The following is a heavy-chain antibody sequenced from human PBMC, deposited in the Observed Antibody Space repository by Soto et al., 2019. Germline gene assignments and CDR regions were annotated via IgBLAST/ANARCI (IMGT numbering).Heavy chain of an antibody. CDR3: AKTRQLGRGHFDY. CDR2: ISWNSGSI. CDR1: GFTFDDYA. Sequence: GGSLRLSCAASGFTFDDYAMHWVRQAPGKGLEWVSGISWNSGSIAYADSVKGRFTISRDNGKNSLYLQMNSLRTEDTALYYCAKTRQLGRGHFDYWGQGTPVTVSS. V-gene: IGHV3-9*01. D-gene: IGHD6-6*01. J-gene: IGHJ4*02.